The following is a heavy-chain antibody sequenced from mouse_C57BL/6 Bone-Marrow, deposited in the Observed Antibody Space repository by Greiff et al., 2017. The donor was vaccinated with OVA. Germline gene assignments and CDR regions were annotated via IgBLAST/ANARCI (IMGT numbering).Heavy chain of an antibody. CDR1: GYTFTGYW. CDR2: ILPGSGST. CDR3: ARRRDRPFDY. J-gene: IGHJ2*01. V-gene: IGHV1-9*01. Sequence: VQLQQSGAELMKPGASVKLSCKATGYTFTGYWIEWVKQRPGHGLEWIGEILPGSGSTNYNEKFKGKATFTADTSSNTTYMQLSSLITEDSAIYFCARRRDRPFDYWGQGTTLKVSS.